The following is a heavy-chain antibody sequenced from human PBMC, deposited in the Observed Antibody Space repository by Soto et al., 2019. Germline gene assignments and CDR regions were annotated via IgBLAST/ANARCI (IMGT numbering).Heavy chain of an antibody. D-gene: IGHD5-18*01. CDR1: GFTFSDYY. V-gene: IGHV3-11*01. Sequence: QVQLVESGGGLVKPGGSLRLSCAASGFTFSDYYMSWIRQAPGKGLEWVSYISSSGSTIYYAVSVKGRFTISRDNAKNSLYLQMNSLRAEDTAVYYCASRYSYGDLNWFDPWGQGTLVTVSS. CDR3: ASRYSYGDLNWFDP. CDR2: ISSSGSTI. J-gene: IGHJ5*02.